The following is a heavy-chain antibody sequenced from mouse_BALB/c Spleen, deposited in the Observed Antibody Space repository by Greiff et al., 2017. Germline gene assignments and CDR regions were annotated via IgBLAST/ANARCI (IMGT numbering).Heavy chain of an antibody. J-gene: IGHJ4*01. V-gene: IGHV5-6*01. D-gene: IGHD1-1*01. Sequence: EVQVVESGGDLVKPGGSLKLSFAASVFTFRSYGMSWVRQTPDKRLEWVATISSGGSFTYYPDSLKGRFTISRDNAKNTLYLQMRSLKSEDKAMYDCERCQYYGSSAYAMDDWGQGTSVTVAS. CDR1: VFTFRSYG. CDR3: ERCQYYGSSAYAMDD. CDR2: ISSGGSFT.